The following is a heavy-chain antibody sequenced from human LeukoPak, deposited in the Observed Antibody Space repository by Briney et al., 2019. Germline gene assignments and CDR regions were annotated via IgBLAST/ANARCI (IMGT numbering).Heavy chain of an antibody. CDR3: ARGANKPSYDYIWGTYRTGWYFDY. CDR2: IDRSGST. D-gene: IGHD3-16*02. Sequence: PSETLSLTCAVYGGSFSGYFWTWIRQPPGKGLEWIGEIDRSGSTNYNPSLKSRVTISVDTSKNQFSLKLSSVTAADTAVYYCARGANKPSYDYIWGTYRTGWYFDYWGQGTLVTVSS. V-gene: IGHV4-34*01. J-gene: IGHJ4*02. CDR1: GGSFSGYF.